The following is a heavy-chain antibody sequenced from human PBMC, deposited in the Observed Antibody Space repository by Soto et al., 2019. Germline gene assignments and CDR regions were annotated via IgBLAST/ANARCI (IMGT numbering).Heavy chain of an antibody. D-gene: IGHD3-10*01. J-gene: IGHJ4*02. CDR3: ARWGTTMDLDY. CDR2: ISYDGNHK. V-gene: IGHV3-30*03. Sequence: VQLVESGGGVVQPGRSLRLSCAASGFTFKTYGMHWVRQAPGKGLEWVSVISYDGNHKYYADSVKGRFTNSRDISKDTLFLQMDSLRSEDTAVYYCARWGTTMDLDYWGQGTLVTVSS. CDR1: GFTFKTYG.